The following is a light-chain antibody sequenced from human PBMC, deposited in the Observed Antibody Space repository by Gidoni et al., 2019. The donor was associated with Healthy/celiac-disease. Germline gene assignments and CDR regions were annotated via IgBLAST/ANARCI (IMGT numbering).Light chain of an antibody. CDR1: QSVSSSY. CDR3: QQYAST. V-gene: IGKV3-20*01. CDR2: GAS. Sequence: DIVLTQSPGTLSLSPGERATLSCRASQSVSSSYLAWYQQKPGQAPRLLIYGASSRATGIPDRFSGSGSGTDFTLTISRLEPEDFAVYYCQQYASTFGPGTKVDIK. J-gene: IGKJ3*01.